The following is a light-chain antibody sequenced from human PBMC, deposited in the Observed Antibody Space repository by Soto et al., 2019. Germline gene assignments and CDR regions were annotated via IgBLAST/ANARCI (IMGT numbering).Light chain of an antibody. CDR2: AVS. J-gene: IGKJ4*01. CDR3: QQDGNSPLT. Sequence: MVLTLSPVTLSLSLSERATLSCRASQSVRSGYFAWYQQKPGQAPRLLIFAVSSRATGIPDRFSGTGSGTDFTLTISRLEHEDFALYYCQQDGNSPLTFGGGAKV. CDR1: QSVRSGY. V-gene: IGKV3-20*01.